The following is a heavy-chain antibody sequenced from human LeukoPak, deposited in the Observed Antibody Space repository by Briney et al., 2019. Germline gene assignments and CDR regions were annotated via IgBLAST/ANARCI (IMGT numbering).Heavy chain of an antibody. CDR2: IIPIFGTA. Sequence: SVKVSCKASGGTFSSYAISWVRQAPGQGLEWMGGIIPIFGTANYAQKFQGRVTITTDESTSTAYMELSSLRSEDTAVYYCARTPRITMVRGVNNWFDPWGQGTLVTVSS. CDR3: ARTPRITMVRGVNNWFDP. J-gene: IGHJ5*02. V-gene: IGHV1-69*05. CDR1: GGTFSSYA. D-gene: IGHD3-10*01.